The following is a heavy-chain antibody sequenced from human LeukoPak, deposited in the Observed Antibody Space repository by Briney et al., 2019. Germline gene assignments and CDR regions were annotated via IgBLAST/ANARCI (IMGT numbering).Heavy chain of an antibody. CDR1: GGSFSGYY. CDR3: AREKGGRWSIAAASSVSQWSIAARRGAFDI. V-gene: IGHV4-34*01. J-gene: IGHJ3*02. Sequence: PSETLSLTCAVYGGSFSGYYWSWIRQPPGNGLEWIGEINHSGSTNYNPSLKSRVTISVDTSKNQFSLNLSSVTAADKAVYYCAREKGGRWSIAAASSVSQWSIAARRGAFDIWGQGTMVTVSS. D-gene: IGHD6-6*01. CDR2: INHSGST.